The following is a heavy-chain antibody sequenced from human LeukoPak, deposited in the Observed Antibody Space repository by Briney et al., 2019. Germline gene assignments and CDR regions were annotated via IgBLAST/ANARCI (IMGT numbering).Heavy chain of an antibody. Sequence: GGSLRLSCAAFGFTFSSYSMNWVRQAPGKGLEWVSYISSSSSTIYYADSVKGRFTISRDNAKDSLYLQMNSLRAEDTAVYYCARETYPYYYYYGMDVWGQGTTVTVSS. CDR1: GFTFSSYS. CDR3: ARETYPYYYYYGMDV. V-gene: IGHV3-48*04. D-gene: IGHD2-2*01. CDR2: ISSSSSTI. J-gene: IGHJ6*02.